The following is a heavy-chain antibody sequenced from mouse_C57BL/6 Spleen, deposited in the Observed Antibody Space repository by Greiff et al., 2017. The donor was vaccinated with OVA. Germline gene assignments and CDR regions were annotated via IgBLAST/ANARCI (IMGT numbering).Heavy chain of an antibody. J-gene: IGHJ2*01. CDR2: IDHSDSYT. CDR3: ARRTAQAGSYFDY. CDR1: GYTFTSYW. V-gene: IGHV1-69*01. Sequence: VQLQQPGAELVMPGASVKLSCKASGYTFTSYWMHWVKQRPGQGLEWIGEIDHSDSYTNYNQKFKGKSTLTVDKSSSPAYMQLSRLRCETSAVYYCARRTAQAGSYFDYWGQGTTFTVSS. D-gene: IGHD3-2*02.